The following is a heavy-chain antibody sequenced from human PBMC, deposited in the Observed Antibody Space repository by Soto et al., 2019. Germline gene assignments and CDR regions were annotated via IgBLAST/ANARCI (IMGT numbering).Heavy chain of an antibody. CDR2: IYYSGST. D-gene: IGHD3-10*01. CDR1: GGSISSGYFY. J-gene: IGHJ6*02. V-gene: IGHV4-30-4*01. CDR3: DRDGIRFPGRMDV. Sequence: SLSLTCTVSGGSISSGYFYGSWIRQPPGKGLEWIGYIYYSGSTYYNPSLKSRVTISVDTSKNQFSLKLSSVTAADTAVYYCDRDGIRFPGRMDVWGQGTTVTVSS.